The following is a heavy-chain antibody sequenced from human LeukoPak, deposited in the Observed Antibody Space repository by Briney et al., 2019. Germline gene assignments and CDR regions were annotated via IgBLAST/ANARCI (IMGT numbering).Heavy chain of an antibody. D-gene: IGHD3-22*01. Sequence: PWGSLRLSCAASGFTFRRYIMNWVRLAPGKGLEWISYIRSSSRTIHYADSVKGRFTISRDNAENSLDLQMNSLRDEDTAVYYCASHYFGSRGSYAEYFQHWGQGALVIVSS. J-gene: IGHJ1*01. CDR2: IRSSSRTI. CDR3: ASHYFGSRGSYAEYFQH. CDR1: GFTFRRYI. V-gene: IGHV3-48*02.